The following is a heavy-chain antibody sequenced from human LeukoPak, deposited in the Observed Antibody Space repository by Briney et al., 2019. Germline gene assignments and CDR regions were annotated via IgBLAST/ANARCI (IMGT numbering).Heavy chain of an antibody. D-gene: IGHD3-22*01. Sequence: GGSLRLSCAASGFTFSSHSMSWVRQAPGKGLEWVSSISSSSSYKYYADSVKGRFTISRDNAENSLYLQMNSLRAEDTAVYYCARELGYYYDSSGYYYWYNAFDIWGQGTMVTVSS. J-gene: IGHJ3*02. CDR2: ISSSSSYK. CDR3: ARELGYYYDSSGYYYWYNAFDI. V-gene: IGHV3-21*01. CDR1: GFTFSSHS.